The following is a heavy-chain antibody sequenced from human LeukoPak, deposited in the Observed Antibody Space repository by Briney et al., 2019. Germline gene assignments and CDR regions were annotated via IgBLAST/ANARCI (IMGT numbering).Heavy chain of an antibody. V-gene: IGHV4-38-2*02. D-gene: IGHD6-19*01. CDR2: IYHSGDT. CDR1: GYSITSGYY. CDR3: AKGTSSGWYYFDY. J-gene: IGHJ4*02. Sequence: SETLSLTCIVSGYSITSGYYWGWIRQPPGKGLEWIGSIYHSGDTYYNPSLRSRVTISVDTSKNQFSLKLDSVTAADTAVYYCAKGTSSGWYYFDYWGQGTLVTVSS.